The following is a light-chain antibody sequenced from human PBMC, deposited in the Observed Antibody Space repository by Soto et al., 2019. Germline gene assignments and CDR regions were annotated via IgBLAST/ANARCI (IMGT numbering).Light chain of an antibody. CDR1: QSISSW. Sequence: DIQMTQSPSTLSATAGDRVTITCRASQSISSWLAWYQHKPGKAPKLLIYDASNLDSGVPSRFSGSGSGTEFSLTISNLQPDDCATYYCQQYDNLLFTFGPGTKVDVK. V-gene: IGKV1-5*01. CDR2: DAS. CDR3: QQYDNLLFT. J-gene: IGKJ3*01.